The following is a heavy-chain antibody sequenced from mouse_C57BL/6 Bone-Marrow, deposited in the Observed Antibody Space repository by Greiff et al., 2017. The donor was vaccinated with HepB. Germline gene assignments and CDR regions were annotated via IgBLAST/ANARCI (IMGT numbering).Heavy chain of an antibody. CDR2: IYPGNSDT. Sequence: VQLQQSGTVLARPGASVKMSCKTSGYTFTSYWMHWVKQRPGQGLEWIGAIYPGNSDTSYNQKFKGKAKLTAVTSASTAYMELSSLTNEDSAVYYCTRELITTVVATRVFAYWGQGTLVTVSA. J-gene: IGHJ3*01. V-gene: IGHV1-5*01. CDR3: TRELITTVVATRVFAY. D-gene: IGHD1-1*01. CDR1: GYTFTSYW.